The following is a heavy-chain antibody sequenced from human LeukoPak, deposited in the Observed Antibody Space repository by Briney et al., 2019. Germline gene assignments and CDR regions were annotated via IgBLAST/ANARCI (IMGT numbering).Heavy chain of an antibody. D-gene: IGHD5-24*01. J-gene: IGHJ4*02. CDR1: GGSFSGFY. V-gene: IGHV4-34*01. Sequence: SETLSLTCAVHGGSFSGFYWTWMRQPPGKGPEWIGEVNHSRGTNYNPSLKSRVTISEDTSKNQFSLNLTSVTAANTAVYYCARGLGEGYPDSWGQGTLVTVSS. CDR3: ARGLGEGYPDS. CDR2: VNHSRGT.